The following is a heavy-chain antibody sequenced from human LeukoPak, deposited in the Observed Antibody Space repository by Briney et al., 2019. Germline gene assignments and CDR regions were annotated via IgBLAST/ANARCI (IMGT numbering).Heavy chain of an antibody. CDR3: ARVADYGSGSYFLYYYYMDV. J-gene: IGHJ6*03. V-gene: IGHV4-61*05. CDR1: GGSIGVSRHY. Sequence: SETLSLTCTISGGSIGVSRHYWGWVRQPPGKGLEWIGRIYTSGSTNYNPSLKSRVTISVDTSKNQFSLKLSSVTAADTAVYYCARVADYGSGSYFLYYYYMDVWGKGTTVTVSS. D-gene: IGHD3-10*01. CDR2: IYTSGST.